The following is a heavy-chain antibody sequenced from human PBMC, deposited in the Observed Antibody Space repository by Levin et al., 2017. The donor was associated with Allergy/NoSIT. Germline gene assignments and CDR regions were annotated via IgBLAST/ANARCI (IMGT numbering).Heavy chain of an antibody. CDR2: IYYSGST. CDR3: AREEDYGDYETDY. J-gene: IGHJ4*02. D-gene: IGHD4-17*01. Sequence: SQTLSLTCTVSGGSISSGDYYWSWIRQPPGKGLEWIGYIYYSGSTYYNPSLKSRVTISVDTSKNQFSLKLSSVTAADTAVYYCAREEDYGDYETDYWGQGTLVTVSS. V-gene: IGHV4-30-4*01. CDR1: GGSISSGDYY.